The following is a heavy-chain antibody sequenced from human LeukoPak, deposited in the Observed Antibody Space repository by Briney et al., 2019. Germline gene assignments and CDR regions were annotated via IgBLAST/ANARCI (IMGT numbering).Heavy chain of an antibody. CDR3: ANEKTGVVPADY. D-gene: IGHD2-2*01. Sequence: GGSLRLSCAASGFTFSSYAMHWVRQAPGKGLEWVAVISYDGSNKYYADSVKGRFTISRDNSKNTLYLQMNSLRAEDTAVYYCANEKTGVVPADYWGQGTLVAVSS. CDR1: GFTFSSYA. J-gene: IGHJ4*02. V-gene: IGHV3-30-3*02. CDR2: ISYDGSNK.